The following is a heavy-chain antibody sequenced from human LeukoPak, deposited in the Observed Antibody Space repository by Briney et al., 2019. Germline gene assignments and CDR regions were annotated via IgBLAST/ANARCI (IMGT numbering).Heavy chain of an antibody. CDR3: AESVIQFYYDSSGDYYSYYGMDV. V-gene: IGHV3-23*01. J-gene: IGHJ6*02. D-gene: IGHD3-22*01. Sequence: GGSLRLSCAASGFTFSSYAMSWVRQAPGKGLEWVSAISGSGGSTYYADSVKGRFTISRDNSKNTLYLQMNSLRAEDTAVYYCAESVIQFYYDSSGDYYSYYGMDVWGQGTTVTVSS. CDR2: ISGSGGST. CDR1: GFTFSSYA.